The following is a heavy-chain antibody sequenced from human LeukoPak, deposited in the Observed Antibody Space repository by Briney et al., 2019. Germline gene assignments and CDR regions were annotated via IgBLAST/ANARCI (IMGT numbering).Heavy chain of an antibody. D-gene: IGHD6-13*01. Sequence: SETLSLTCTVSGGSISGWYWSWIRQPPGKGLEWIGYIYGSGNTNYNPSLKSRVTMSIDTSKNQFSLKLTSVTAADTATYYCARDSGIAAAGADFEDYWGQGTLVTVSS. CDR3: ARDSGIAAAGADFEDY. CDR1: GGSISGWY. V-gene: IGHV4-59*01. J-gene: IGHJ4*02. CDR2: IYGSGNT.